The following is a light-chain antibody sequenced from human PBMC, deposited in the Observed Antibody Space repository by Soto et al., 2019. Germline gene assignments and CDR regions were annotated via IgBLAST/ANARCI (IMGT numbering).Light chain of an antibody. CDR3: QQRHMWPIT. V-gene: IGKV3-11*01. CDR1: QSFRGL. CDR2: DAY. J-gene: IGKJ5*01. Sequence: VFTQSPVTLSLAPVERATLSCRASQSFRGLLAWYQQKPGQAPRLLIYDAYNRATGIPPRFSGSGSGTDFTLTISSLEPEDSAVYYCQQRHMWPITSGQGTRLENK.